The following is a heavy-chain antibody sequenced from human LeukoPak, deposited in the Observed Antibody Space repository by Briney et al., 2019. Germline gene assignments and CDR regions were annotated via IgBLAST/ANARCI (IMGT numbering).Heavy chain of an antibody. V-gene: IGHV4-61*01. CDR3: ARAASDAIKMGAFDI. CDR1: GGSVSSGSHY. CDR2: IYNSGST. D-gene: IGHD2-2*02. J-gene: IGHJ3*02. Sequence: SETLSLTCTVSGGSVSSGSHYWSWIRQPPGKGLEWISYIYNSGSTNYNPSLKSRVTISADTSKNQFSLKLSSVTAADTAVYYCARAASDAIKMGAFDIWGQGTMVTVSP.